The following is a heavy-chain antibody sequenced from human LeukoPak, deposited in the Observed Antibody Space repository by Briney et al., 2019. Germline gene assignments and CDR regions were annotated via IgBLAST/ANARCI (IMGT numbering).Heavy chain of an antibody. CDR1: GGSISSYY. Sequence: PSETLSLTCTVSGGSISSYYWSWIRQPAGKGLEWIGRIYTSGSTNYNPSLKGRVTMSVDTSKNQFSLKLSSVTAADTAVYYCARGQWELSSPFFDYWGQGTLVTVSS. V-gene: IGHV4-4*07. D-gene: IGHD1-26*01. CDR3: ARGQWELSSPFFDY. CDR2: IYTSGST. J-gene: IGHJ4*02.